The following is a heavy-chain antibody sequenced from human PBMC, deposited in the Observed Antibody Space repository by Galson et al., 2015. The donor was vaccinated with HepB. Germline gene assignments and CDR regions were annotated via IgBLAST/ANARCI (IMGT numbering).Heavy chain of an antibody. J-gene: IGHJ5*01. CDR1: GFTFGDYF. D-gene: IGHD3-16*01. CDR3: VRENYANPDS. Sequence: SLRLSCAASGFTFGDYFMSWIRQAPGKGLEWISYISGGGTYTKYADSVKGRFTISRDNAENSLYLQMSSLRAEDTAVYYCVRENYANPDSWGQGTLVTVSS. V-gene: IGHV3-11*06. CDR2: ISGGGTYT.